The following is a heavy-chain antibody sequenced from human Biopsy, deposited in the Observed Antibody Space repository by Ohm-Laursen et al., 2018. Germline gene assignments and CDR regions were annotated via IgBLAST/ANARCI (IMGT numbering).Heavy chain of an antibody. D-gene: IGHD3-3*01. CDR1: GDSISSYY. CDR3: ARVRGSGFFAFDI. V-gene: IGHV4-59*07. CDR2: IFDDGAT. J-gene: IGHJ3*02. Sequence: SDTLSLTCTVSGDSISSYYWSWIRQTSGTGLAWIGHIFDDGATNYSPSPSLQGRVTLSIDTSENTFSLTLTSLTRADTGVYYCARVRGSGFFAFDIWGRGTTVSVSS.